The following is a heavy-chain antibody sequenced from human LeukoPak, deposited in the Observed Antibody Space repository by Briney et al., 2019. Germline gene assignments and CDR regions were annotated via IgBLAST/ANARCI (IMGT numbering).Heavy chain of an antibody. D-gene: IGHD1-7*01. CDR1: GGSISSSSYY. CDR2: IYYSGSA. CDR3: ARHSYTGTMATYYFDY. Sequence: PSETLPLTRTVSGGSISSSSYYWGWIRQPPGKGLEWIGSIYYSGSAYYNPSLKSRLTISVDTSKNQFSLKLSSVTAADTAVYYCARHSYTGTMATYYFDYWGQGTLVTVSS. V-gene: IGHV4-39*01. J-gene: IGHJ4*02.